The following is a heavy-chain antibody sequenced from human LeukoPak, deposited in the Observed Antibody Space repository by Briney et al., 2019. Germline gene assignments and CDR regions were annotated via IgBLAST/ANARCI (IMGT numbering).Heavy chain of an antibody. V-gene: IGHV4-59*01. Sequence: SETLSLICTVSGGSISSYYWSWIRQPPGKGLEWIGYIYYSGSTNYNPSLKSRVTISVDTSKNQFSLKLSSVTAADTAVYYCARDGSSSWYEYYFDYWGQGTLVTVSS. CDR3: ARDGSSSWYEYYFDY. CDR2: IYYSGST. J-gene: IGHJ4*02. D-gene: IGHD6-13*01. CDR1: GGSISSYY.